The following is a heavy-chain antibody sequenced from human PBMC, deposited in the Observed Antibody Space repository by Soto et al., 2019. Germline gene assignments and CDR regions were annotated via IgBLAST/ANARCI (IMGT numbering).Heavy chain of an antibody. D-gene: IGHD3-9*01. CDR1: CVSISDGGLY. CDR2: IYYGGPN. Sequence: QVQLQESVPGLVKPSQTLSLTCNFSCVSISDGGLYWSWIRQPPGKGMEWIGYIYYGGPNYYNPSLQRHVILTQDTYQKQSSLNLTSVTAADTAFYACLKEDVRRYFALWGRRTLVTVS. J-gene: IGHJ2*01. CDR3: LKEDVRRYFAL. V-gene: IGHV4-31*08.